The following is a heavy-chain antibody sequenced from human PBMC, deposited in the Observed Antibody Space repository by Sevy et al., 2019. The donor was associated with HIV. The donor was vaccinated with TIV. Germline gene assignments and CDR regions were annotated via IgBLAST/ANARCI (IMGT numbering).Heavy chain of an antibody. V-gene: IGHV4-30-2*01. J-gene: IGHJ5*02. D-gene: IGHD2-2*01. CDR2: IYHTGNT. CDR3: ARAPPVVVVPGAPSWFDP. CDR1: GVSISSGAYS. Sequence: SETLSLTCAVSGVSISSGAYSWNWIRQPPGKGLEWIGYIYHTGNTHYNPSLKSRITISVDTSKNQFSLRLNSVTAADTAVYYCARAPPVVVVPGAPSWFDPWGQGTLVTVSS.